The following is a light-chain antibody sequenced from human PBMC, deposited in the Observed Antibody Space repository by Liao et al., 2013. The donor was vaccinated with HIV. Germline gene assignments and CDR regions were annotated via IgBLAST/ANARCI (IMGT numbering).Light chain of an antibody. CDR3: QVWDSSSDHRV. V-gene: IGLV3-21*01. CDR1: NIGGKS. Sequence: SSVLTQPPSLSVAPGKTARITCGGTNIGGKSVHWYQQKPGQAPALVIYNDSDRPSGIPERFSGSNSGNTATLTISRVEAGDEADYYCQVWDSSSDHRVFGGGTTLTVL. CDR2: NDS. J-gene: IGLJ3*02.